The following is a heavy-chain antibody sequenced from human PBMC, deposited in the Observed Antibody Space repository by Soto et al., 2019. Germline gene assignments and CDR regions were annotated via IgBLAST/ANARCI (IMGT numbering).Heavy chain of an antibody. CDR2: INHSGST. CDR1: GGSFSGYY. CDR3: ASRLVVAAIYFDY. J-gene: IGHJ4*02. Sequence: PSETLSLTCAVYGGSFSGYYWSWIRQPPGKGLEWIGEINHSGSTNYNPSLKSRVTISVDTSKNQFSLKLSSVTAADKAVYYCASRLVVAAIYFDYWGQGTLVTVSS. V-gene: IGHV4-34*01. D-gene: IGHD2-15*01.